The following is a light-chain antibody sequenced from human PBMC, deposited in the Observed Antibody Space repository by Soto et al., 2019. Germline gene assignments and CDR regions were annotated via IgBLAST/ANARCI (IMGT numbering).Light chain of an antibody. Sequence: DTVFTHSPCTLSMSPGEPATLSCTSSQTLGRNYLAWYQQKPGQAPRLLIHRISIRAAGIPERFSGSGSGTDFTLTISSLEPEDFAVYYCQQYGTSPITFGQGTRLEIK. CDR2: RIS. J-gene: IGKJ5*01. V-gene: IGKV3-20*01. CDR3: QQYGTSPIT. CDR1: QTLGRNY.